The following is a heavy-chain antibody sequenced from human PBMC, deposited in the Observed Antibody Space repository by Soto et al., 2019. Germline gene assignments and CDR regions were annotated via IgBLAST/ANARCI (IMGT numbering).Heavy chain of an antibody. CDR1: GGTFSSYA. D-gene: IGHD6-6*01. V-gene: IGHV1-69*13. J-gene: IGHJ4*02. CDR3: ARDARIAAPSSFDY. CDR2: IIPIFGTA. Sequence: SVKVSCKASGGTFSSYAISWVRQAPGQGLEWMGGIIPIFGTANYAQKFQGRVTITADESTSTAYMELSSLRSEDTAVYYCARDARIAAPSSFDYWGQGTLVTVSS.